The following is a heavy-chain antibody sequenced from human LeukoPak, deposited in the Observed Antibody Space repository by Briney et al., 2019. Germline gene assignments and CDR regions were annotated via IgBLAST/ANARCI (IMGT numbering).Heavy chain of an antibody. D-gene: IGHD1-26*01. CDR2: IIPIFGTA. CDR1: GGTFSSYA. Sequence: GASVKVSCKASGGTFSSYAISWVRQAPGQGLEWMGGIIPIFGTANYAQKFQGRVTITADESTSTAYMELNSLRAEDTAVYYCARDWSATTWYYYGMDVWGQGTTVTVSS. J-gene: IGHJ6*02. V-gene: IGHV1-69*13. CDR3: ARDWSATTWYYYGMDV.